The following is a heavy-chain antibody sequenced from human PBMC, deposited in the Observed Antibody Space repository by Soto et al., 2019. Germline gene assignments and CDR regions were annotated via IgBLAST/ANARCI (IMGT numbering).Heavy chain of an antibody. CDR1: GFTFSSYP. CDR2: ISYDGSNK. J-gene: IGHJ4*02. Sequence: QVQLEESGGGGVQPGTSLRLSCEASGFTFSSYPMYWDRQAPGKGLQWVALISYDGSNKYYADSVKGRFTISRDNSKNTLYLQMNSLTDGDTAVYYCARGGAVRPFFDYWGQGTLLTVSS. D-gene: IGHD6-6*01. V-gene: IGHV3-30-3*01. CDR3: ARGGAVRPFFDY.